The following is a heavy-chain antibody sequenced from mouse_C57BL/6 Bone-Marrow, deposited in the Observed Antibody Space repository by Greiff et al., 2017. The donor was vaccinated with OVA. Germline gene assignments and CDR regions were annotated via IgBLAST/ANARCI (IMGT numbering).Heavy chain of an antibody. CDR1: GFTFNTYA. CDR2: IRSTSSNYAT. CDR3: VRDPNRDGYYAMDY. V-gene: IGHV10-3*01. J-gene: IGHJ4*01. Sequence: EVHLVESGGGLVQPKGSLKLSCAASGFTFNTYAMHWVRQAPGKGLEWVARIRSTSSNYATYSADSVKDRFTISRDDSQSMLYLQMNNLKTEDTAMYYCVRDPNRDGYYAMDYWGQGTSVTVSS. D-gene: IGHD4-1*01.